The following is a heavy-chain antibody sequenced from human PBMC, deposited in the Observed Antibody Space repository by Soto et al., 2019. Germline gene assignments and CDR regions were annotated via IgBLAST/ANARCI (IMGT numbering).Heavy chain of an antibody. V-gene: IGHV6-1*01. CDR2: TYYRSKWYN. CDR3: ARVDITMGRETLGWNWFDP. J-gene: IGHJ5*02. D-gene: IGHD3-10*01. CDR1: GDSVSSNSAA. Sequence: SQTLSLTCAISGDSVSSNSAAWNWIRQSPSRGLEWLGRTYYRSKWYNDYAVSVKSRITINPDTSKNQFSLQLNSVTPEDTAVNYCARVDITMGRETLGWNWFDPWGQGTLVTVSS.